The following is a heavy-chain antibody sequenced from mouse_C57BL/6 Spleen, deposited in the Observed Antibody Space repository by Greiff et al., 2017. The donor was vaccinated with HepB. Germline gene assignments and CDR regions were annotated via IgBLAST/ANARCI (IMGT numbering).Heavy chain of an antibody. CDR2: ISSGGDYI. D-gene: IGHD2-5*01. CDR1: GFTFSSYA. Sequence: EVKLQESGEGLVKPGGSLKLSCAASGFTFSSYAMSWVRQTPEKRLEWVAYISSGGDYIYYADTVKGRFTISGDNARNTLYLQMSSLKSEDTAMYYCTRVTYYSNYVDAMDYWGQGTSVTVSS. CDR3: TRVTYYSNYVDAMDY. J-gene: IGHJ4*01. V-gene: IGHV5-9-1*02.